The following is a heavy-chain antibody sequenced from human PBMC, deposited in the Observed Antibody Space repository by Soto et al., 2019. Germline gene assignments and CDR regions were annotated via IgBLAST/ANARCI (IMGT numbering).Heavy chain of an antibody. Sequence: SETRSLTCTVSGGSISGYYWSWIRHPPGKGLEWIGYMYNTGSTVYNPSFKSRVTISVDTSKNQFSLKLNSVTAADTAVYYCARDLWGYCGTDCYPLDVWGQGTTVT. J-gene: IGHJ6*02. CDR1: GGSISGYY. CDR2: MYNTGST. D-gene: IGHD2-21*02. CDR3: ARDLWGYCGTDCYPLDV. V-gene: IGHV4-59*01.